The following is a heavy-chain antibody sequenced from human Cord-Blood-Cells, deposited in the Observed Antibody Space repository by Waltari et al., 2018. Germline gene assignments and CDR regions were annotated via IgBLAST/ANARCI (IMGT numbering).Heavy chain of an antibody. Sequence: QVQLVQSGAEVKKPGASVKVSCKASGYTFTGYYMHWVRQAPGQGLEWMGWINPNSGGTNYAQKFQGWVTMTRDTSISTAYMELSMLRSDDTAVYYCARVPRVGTTSYYYYGMDVWGQVTTVTVSS. V-gene: IGHV1-2*04. CDR1: GYTFTGYY. CDR3: ARVPRVGTTSYYYYGMDV. J-gene: IGHJ6*02. D-gene: IGHD1-7*01. CDR2: INPNSGGT.